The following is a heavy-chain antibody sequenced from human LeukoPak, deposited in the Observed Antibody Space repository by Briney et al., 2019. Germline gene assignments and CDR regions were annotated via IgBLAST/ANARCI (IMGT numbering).Heavy chain of an antibody. CDR2: IIPIFGTA. Sequence: ASVKVSCKASGGTFSSNAISWVRQAPGQGLEWMGRIIPIFGTANYAQKFQGRVTITTDESTSTAYMELSSLRSEDTAVYYCARFSSGYYLDYWGQGTLVTVSP. CDR3: ARFSSGYYLDY. J-gene: IGHJ4*02. D-gene: IGHD3-22*01. CDR1: GGTFSSNA. V-gene: IGHV1-69*05.